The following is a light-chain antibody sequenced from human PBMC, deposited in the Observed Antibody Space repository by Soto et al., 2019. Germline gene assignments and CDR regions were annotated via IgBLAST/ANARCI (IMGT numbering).Light chain of an antibody. J-gene: IGKJ4*01. CDR3: QQYGSSPLT. V-gene: IGKV3-20*01. CDR2: GAS. Sequence: VMTQSPATLSVSPGERDTLSCRASQSVSSNYLAWYQQKPGQAPRLLIYGASSRAIGIPDRFSGSGSGTDFTLTISRLEPEDFAVYYCQQYGSSPLTFGGGTKVDIK. CDR1: QSVSSNY.